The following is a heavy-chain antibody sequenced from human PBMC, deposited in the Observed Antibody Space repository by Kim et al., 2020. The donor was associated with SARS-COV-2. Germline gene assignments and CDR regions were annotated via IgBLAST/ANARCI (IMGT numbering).Heavy chain of an antibody. V-gene: IGHV1-46*01. CDR2: INPSGGST. Sequence: ASVKVSCKASGYTFTSYYMHWVRQAPGQGLEWMGIINPSGGSTSYAQKFQGRVTMTRDTSTSTVYMELSSLRSEDTAVYYCARGARLREWELAGGDYWGQGTLVTVSS. J-gene: IGHJ4*02. CDR1: GYTFTSYY. CDR3: ARGARLREWELAGGDY. D-gene: IGHD1-26*01.